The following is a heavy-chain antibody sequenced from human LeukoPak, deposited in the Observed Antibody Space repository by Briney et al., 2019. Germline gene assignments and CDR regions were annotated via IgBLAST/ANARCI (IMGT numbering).Heavy chain of an antibody. J-gene: IGHJ5*02. CDR1: GGSFSGYY. Sequence: SETLSLTCAVYGGSFSGYYWSWIRQPPGKGLEWIGEINHSGSTNYSPSLKSRVTISVDTSKNQFSLKLSSVTAADTAVYYCARSGCGGDCYSGGHWFDPWGQGTLVTVSS. D-gene: IGHD2-21*02. V-gene: IGHV4-34*01. CDR2: INHSGST. CDR3: ARSGCGGDCYSGGHWFDP.